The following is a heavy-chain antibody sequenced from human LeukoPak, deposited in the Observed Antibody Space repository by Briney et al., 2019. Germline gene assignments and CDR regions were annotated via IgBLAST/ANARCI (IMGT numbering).Heavy chain of an antibody. CDR1: GFTFSSYG. CDR2: ISYDGSNK. CDR3: ANVGGNYDFDY. V-gene: IGHV3-30*18. J-gene: IGHJ4*02. D-gene: IGHD4-23*01. Sequence: GGSLRLSCAASGFTFSSYGMHWVRQAPGKGLEWVAVISYDGSNKYYADSVKGRFTISRDNSKNTQYLQMNSVRDEDTAVYYCANVGGNYDFDYWGQGTLVTVYS.